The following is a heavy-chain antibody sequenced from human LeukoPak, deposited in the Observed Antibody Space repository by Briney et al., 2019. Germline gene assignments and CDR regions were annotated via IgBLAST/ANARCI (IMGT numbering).Heavy chain of an antibody. J-gene: IGHJ4*02. D-gene: IGHD6-19*01. CDR2: MNPNSGNT. Sequence: SVKVSCKASGYTFTSYDINWVRQAPGQGLEWMGWMNPNSGNTGYAQKFQGRVTMTRNTSISTAYMELSSLRSEDTAVYYCARGRAIAVAGIRYFDYWGQGTLVTVSS. CDR3: ARGRAIAVAGIRYFDY. V-gene: IGHV1-8*01. CDR1: GYTFTSYD.